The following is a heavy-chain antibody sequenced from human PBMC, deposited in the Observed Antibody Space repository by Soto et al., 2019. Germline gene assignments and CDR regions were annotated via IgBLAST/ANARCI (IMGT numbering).Heavy chain of an antibody. CDR3: ARDGTDYYDSSGYSYFDY. CDR1: GFTFSDYY. CDR2: ISSSSSYT. Sequence: GGSLRLSCAASGFTFSDYYMSWIRQAPGKGLEWVSYISSSSSYTNYADSVKGRFTISRDNAKNSLYLQMNSLRAEDTAVYYCARDGTDYYDSSGYSYFDYWGQGTLVTVSS. V-gene: IGHV3-11*06. D-gene: IGHD3-22*01. J-gene: IGHJ4*02.